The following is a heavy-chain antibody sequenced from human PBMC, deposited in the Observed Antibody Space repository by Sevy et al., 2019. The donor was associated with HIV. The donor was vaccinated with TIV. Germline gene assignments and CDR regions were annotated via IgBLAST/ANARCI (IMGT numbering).Heavy chain of an antibody. V-gene: IGHV6-1*01. CDR2: TYYRSKWYN. CDR1: GDSVSSNSAA. J-gene: IGHJ5*02. CDR3: ARDDEVYDSSGYYGRWFDP. Sequence: SQTLSLTCAISGDSVSSNSAAWNWIRQSPSRGLEWLGSTYYRSKWYNDYAVSVKSRITINPDTSKNQFSLQLNSVTPEDTAVYYCARDDEVYDSSGYYGRWFDPWGQGTLVTVSS. D-gene: IGHD3-22*01.